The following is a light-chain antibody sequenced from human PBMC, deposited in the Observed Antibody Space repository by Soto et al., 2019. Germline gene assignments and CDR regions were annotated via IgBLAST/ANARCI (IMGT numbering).Light chain of an antibody. CDR3: QQYNSYPCT. CDR2: AAS. V-gene: IGKV1D-8*03. J-gene: IGKJ1*01. Sequence: VICMTQFPSLLAAATGDRGTIICRMSQGISSNLAWYQQKPGKAPELLIYAASTLQSGVPSRFSSSGSGTEFTLTISSLQPDEFATYYCQQYNSYPCTFGQGTKVDIK. CDR1: QGISSN.